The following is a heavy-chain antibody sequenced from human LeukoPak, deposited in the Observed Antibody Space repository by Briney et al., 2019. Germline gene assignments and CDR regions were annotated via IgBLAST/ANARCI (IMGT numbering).Heavy chain of an antibody. CDR3: ARSQSSSLIDY. CDR1: GFNFRNAW. CDR2: IWYDGTSK. J-gene: IGHJ4*02. V-gene: IGHV3-33*08. D-gene: IGHD6-13*01. Sequence: GGSLRLSCTASGFNFRNAWMCWVRQAPGKGLEWVAVIWYDGTSKDYADSVKGRFTFSRGNSKNTLYLQMNSLTVEDTAVYYYARSQSSSLIDYWGQGTLVTVSS.